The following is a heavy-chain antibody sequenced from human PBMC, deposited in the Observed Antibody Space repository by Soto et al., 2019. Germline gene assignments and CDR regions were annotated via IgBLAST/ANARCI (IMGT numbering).Heavy chain of an antibody. Sequence: QVQLVESGGGVVQAGTSLRLSCAASGFSFRTYGMHWVRQAPGKGLEWVALISYDGSSKYYADSVKGRLTISRDNSKNTLYLQLNSLRGEDTAVYYCAGGWNYFDYWGQGTLVTVSS. D-gene: IGHD6-19*01. CDR3: AGGWNYFDY. J-gene: IGHJ4*02. V-gene: IGHV3-30*03. CDR1: GFSFRTYG. CDR2: ISYDGSSK.